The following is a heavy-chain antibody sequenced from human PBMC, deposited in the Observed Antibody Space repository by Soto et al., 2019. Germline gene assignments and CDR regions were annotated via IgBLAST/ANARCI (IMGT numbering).Heavy chain of an antibody. V-gene: IGHV4-31*03. CDR2: IYYSGST. Sequence: LSLTCTVSGGSISSGGYYWSWIRQHPGEGLEWIGYIYYSGSTYYNPSLKSRVTISVDTSKNQFSLKLSSVTAADTAVYYCARDRAPQDYDFWSYYDYYGMDVWGQGTTVTVSS. CDR3: ARDRAPQDYDFWSYYDYYGMDV. CDR1: GGSISSGGYY. J-gene: IGHJ6*02. D-gene: IGHD3-3*01.